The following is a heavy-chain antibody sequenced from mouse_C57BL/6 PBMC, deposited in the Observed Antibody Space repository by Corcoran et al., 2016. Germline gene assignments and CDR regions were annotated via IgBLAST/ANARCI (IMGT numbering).Heavy chain of an antibody. D-gene: IGHD1-1*01. CDR2: INTYSGVP. J-gene: IGHJ1*03. CDR1: GYTFTTYG. CDR3: AREGYYGSSYGYFDV. Sequence: QIQLVQSGPELKKPGETVKISCKASGYTFTTYGMSWVKQAPGKGLKWMGWINTYSGVPTYADDFKGRFAFSLETSASTAYLQINNLKNEDTATYFCAREGYYGSSYGYFDVWGTGTTVTVSS. V-gene: IGHV9-3*01.